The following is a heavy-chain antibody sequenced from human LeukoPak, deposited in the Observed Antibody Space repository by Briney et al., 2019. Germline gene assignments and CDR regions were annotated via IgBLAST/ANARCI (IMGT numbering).Heavy chain of an antibody. Sequence: PSETLSLTCTVSGGSISSYYWSWIQQPPGKGLEWIGYIYYSGSTNYNPSLKSRVTISVDTSKNQFSLKLSSVTAADTAVYYCAREASPYDILTGYYSRRYYFDYWGQGTLVTVSS. CDR2: IYYSGST. V-gene: IGHV4-59*01. D-gene: IGHD3-9*01. CDR1: GGSISSYY. CDR3: AREASPYDILTGYYSRRYYFDY. J-gene: IGHJ4*02.